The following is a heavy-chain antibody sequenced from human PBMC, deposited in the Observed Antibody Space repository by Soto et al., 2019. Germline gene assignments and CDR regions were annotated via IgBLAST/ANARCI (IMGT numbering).Heavy chain of an antibody. Sequence: HPGGSLRLSCAPSGFTFSSYWMHWVRLAPGKGLVWVSRINSEGRSTNYADSVKGRFTISRDNDKDTLYLQMNSLRVDYTAVYYCARGASGNYYQDSWSQGTLVTVSS. CDR3: ARGASGNYYQDS. CDR2: INSEGRST. V-gene: IGHV3-74*01. J-gene: IGHJ4*02. CDR1: GFTFSSYW. D-gene: IGHD3-10*01.